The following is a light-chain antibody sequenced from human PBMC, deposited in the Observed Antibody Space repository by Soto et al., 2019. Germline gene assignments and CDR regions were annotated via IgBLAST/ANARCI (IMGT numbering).Light chain of an antibody. CDR3: QEYNSDSYT. Sequence: DIQMTQSPSTLSASVGDRVAITCRASQSISSWLAWYQKKPGKAPKLLIYDASSLDSGVPSRFSGSGSGTEFTLTISSLQADDFATYCCQEYNSDSYTFGQGTKLEIK. CDR2: DAS. CDR1: QSISSW. J-gene: IGKJ2*01. V-gene: IGKV1-5*01.